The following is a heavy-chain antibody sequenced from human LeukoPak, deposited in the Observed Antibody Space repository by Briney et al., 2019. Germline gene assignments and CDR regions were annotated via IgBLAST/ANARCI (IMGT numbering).Heavy chain of an antibody. D-gene: IGHD1-26*01. J-gene: IGHJ4*02. CDR1: GGSISSSSYY. CDR2: IYYSGST. CDR3: ASYSGSYAYYNY. V-gene: IGHV4-39*07. Sequence: SETLSLTCTVSGGSISSSSYYWGWIRQPPGKGLEWIGSIYYSGSTYYNPSLKSRVTMSVDTSKNQFSLKLSSVTAADTAVYYCASYSGSYAYYNYWGQGTLVTVSS.